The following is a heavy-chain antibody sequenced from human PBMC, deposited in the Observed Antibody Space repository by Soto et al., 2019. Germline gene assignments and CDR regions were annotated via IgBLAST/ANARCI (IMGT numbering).Heavy chain of an antibody. CDR1: GGSISSYY. J-gene: IGHJ5*02. CDR3: ARDRGLNWNYGNWLDP. D-gene: IGHD1-7*01. Sequence: SETLSLTCTVSGGSISSYYWSWIRQPPGKGLEWIGYIYYSGSTNYNPSLKSRVTISVDTSKNQFSLKLSSVTAADTAVYYCARDRGLNWNYGNWLDPWGQGTLVTVSS. V-gene: IGHV4-59*01. CDR2: IYYSGST.